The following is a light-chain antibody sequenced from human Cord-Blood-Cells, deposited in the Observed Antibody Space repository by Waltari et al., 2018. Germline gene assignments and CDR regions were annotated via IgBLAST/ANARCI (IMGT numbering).Light chain of an antibody. CDR3: QQYYSTPPYT. CDR2: WAS. CDR1: QSVLYSSNNKNY. J-gene: IGKJ2*01. V-gene: IGKV4-1*01. Sequence: DIVMTQSPDSLAVSLGERATIHCKSSQSVLYSSNNKNYLAWYQQKPGQPPKLLIYWASTRESGVPARFSGSGSGTDFTLTISSLQAEDVAVYYCQQYYSTPPYTFGQGTKLEIK.